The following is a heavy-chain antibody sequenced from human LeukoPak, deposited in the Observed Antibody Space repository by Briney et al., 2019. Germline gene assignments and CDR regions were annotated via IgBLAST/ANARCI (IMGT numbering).Heavy chain of an antibody. CDR3: ARNPAHTGWFDP. CDR1: GYTFTNYD. V-gene: IGHV1-8*01. D-gene: IGHD4-17*01. J-gene: IGHJ5*02. Sequence: ASVKVSCKASGYTFTNYDINWVRQATGQGLEWMGWMNPNSGNTGYAQKSQGRVTMTRDTSQSTAYMELSSLRSEDTAVYYGARNPAHTGWFDPWGQGTLVTVSS. CDR2: MNPNSGNT.